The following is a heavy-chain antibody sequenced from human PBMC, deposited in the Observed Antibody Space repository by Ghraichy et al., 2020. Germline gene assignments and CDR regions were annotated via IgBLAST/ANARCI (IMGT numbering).Heavy chain of an antibody. J-gene: IGHJ4*02. D-gene: IGHD4-17*01. CDR3: AGRNGDYDY. CDR2: INHSGST. Sequence: SETLSLTCAVYGGSFSGYYWSWIRQPPGKGLEWIGEINHSGSTNYNPSLKSRVTISVDTSKNQFSLKLSSVTAADTAVYYCAGRNGDYDYWGQGTLVTVSS. CDR1: GGSFSGYY. V-gene: IGHV4-34*01.